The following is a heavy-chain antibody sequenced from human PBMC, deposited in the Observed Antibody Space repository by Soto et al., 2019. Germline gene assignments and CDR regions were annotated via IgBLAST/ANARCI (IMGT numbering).Heavy chain of an antibody. V-gene: IGHV4-59*01. D-gene: IGHD1-1*01. J-gene: IGHJ5*02. CDR2: TSSPGCP. CDR1: GGPIKPYH. Sequence: SVTRSLTFIVSGGPIKPYHWIWIRQSPGKGLEPIAYTSSPGCPNHTPTSTGRVTSSMDTSKNQLLLNLTSMTAADTAVYYCARDMHAGFPHDCDPWGQGTLVSVSS. CDR3: ARDMHAGFPHDCDP.